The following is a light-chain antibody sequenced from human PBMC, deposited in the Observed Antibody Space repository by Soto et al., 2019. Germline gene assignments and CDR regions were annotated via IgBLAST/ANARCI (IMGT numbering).Light chain of an antibody. Sequence: SYELTQPPSVSVAPGQTARITCGGNRIGSKSVHWFQQKPGQAPVLVVHDDSDRPSGIPERFSGSNSGGTATLTIIRVEAGDEADYYCQVWDSRDDHRVFGGGTKLTVL. V-gene: IGLV3-21*02. J-gene: IGLJ2*01. CDR1: RIGSKS. CDR3: QVWDSRDDHRV. CDR2: DDS.